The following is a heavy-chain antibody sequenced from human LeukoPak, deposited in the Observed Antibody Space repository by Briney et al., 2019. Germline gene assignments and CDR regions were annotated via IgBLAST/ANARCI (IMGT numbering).Heavy chain of an antibody. Sequence: SETLSLTCAVYGGSFSGYYWSWIRQSPGKGLEWIGEINHSGSTIYNPSLKSRVTISVDTSKNQFSLKLSSVTAADTAVYYCARAGYDYVWGSYRYPYFDYWGQGTLVTVSS. CDR3: ARAGYDYVWGSYRYPYFDY. J-gene: IGHJ4*02. CDR2: INHSGST. D-gene: IGHD3-16*02. V-gene: IGHV4-34*01. CDR1: GGSFSGYY.